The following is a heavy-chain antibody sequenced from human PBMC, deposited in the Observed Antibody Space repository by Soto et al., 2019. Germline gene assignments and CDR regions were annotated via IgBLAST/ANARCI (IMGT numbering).Heavy chain of an antibody. J-gene: IGHJ6*02. CDR1: GYTFTGYY. D-gene: IGHD2-15*01. CDR3: ARDLGYCSGGSCYYGMDV. V-gene: IGHV1-2*04. Sequence: ASVKVSCKASGYTFTGYYMHWVRQAPGQGLEWMGWINPNSGGTNYAQKFQGWVTMTRDTSISTAYMELSRLRSDDTAVYYCARDLGYCSGGSCYYGMDVWGQWTTVTVSS. CDR2: INPNSGGT.